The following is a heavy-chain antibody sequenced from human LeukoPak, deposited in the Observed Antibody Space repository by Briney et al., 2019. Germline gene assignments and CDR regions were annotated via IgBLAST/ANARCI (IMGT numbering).Heavy chain of an antibody. Sequence: SETLSLTCTVPGGSISSYYWSWIRQPPGKGLEWIGYIYYRGTTKYNPSLKSRVTTSVDTSKNQLSLKLNSVTAADTAVYYCARDTPPNALDYWGQGTLVTVSS. CDR1: GGSISSYY. D-gene: IGHD2-2*01. J-gene: IGHJ4*02. V-gene: IGHV4-59*01. CDR3: ARDTPPNALDY. CDR2: IYYRGTT.